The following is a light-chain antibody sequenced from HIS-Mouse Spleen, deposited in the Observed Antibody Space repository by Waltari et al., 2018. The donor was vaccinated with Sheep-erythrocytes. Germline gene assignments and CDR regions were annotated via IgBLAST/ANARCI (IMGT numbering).Light chain of an antibody. Sequence: SGSPGQSVTISCTGTSSDVGGYNYVSWYQQHPGKAPKLMIYGVSKRPSGVPDRFSGLQAEDEADYYCCSYAGSYTFWVFGGGTKLTVL. CDR3: CSYAGSYTFWV. CDR1: SSDVGGYNY. J-gene: IGLJ3*02. V-gene: IGLV2-11*01. CDR2: GVS.